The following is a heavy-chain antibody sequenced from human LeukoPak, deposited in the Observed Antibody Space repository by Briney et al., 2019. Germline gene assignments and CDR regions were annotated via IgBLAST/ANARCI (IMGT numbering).Heavy chain of an antibody. Sequence: PSETLSLTCAVYGGSLRGYYWSWIRQPPGKGLEGIGEINHSESTNNNPSLKSRVTISLDSSKNQFSLKLSSVTAADTAMYYCARDRIAGYAYYYYMDVWGKGTTVTVSS. CDR1: GGSLRGYY. V-gene: IGHV4-34*01. CDR3: ARDRIAGYAYYYYMDV. J-gene: IGHJ6*03. CDR2: INHSEST. D-gene: IGHD3-16*01.